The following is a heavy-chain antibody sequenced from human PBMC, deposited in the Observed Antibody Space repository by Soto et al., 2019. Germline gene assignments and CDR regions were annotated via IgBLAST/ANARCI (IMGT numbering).Heavy chain of an antibody. CDR3: ARDRLRGYDSSGFYS. Sequence: GTSVKVSCKDSGYTLATYDRHWVRQAPGQRLEWMGWINPSDGNRNYAQKFEDRVTMTTATSTNTVFLELGSLKSDDTAIYYCARDRLRGYDSSGFYSWGQGTVVTV. CDR1: GYTLATYD. V-gene: IGHV1-18*01. J-gene: IGHJ4*02. CDR2: INPSDGNR. D-gene: IGHD3-22*01.